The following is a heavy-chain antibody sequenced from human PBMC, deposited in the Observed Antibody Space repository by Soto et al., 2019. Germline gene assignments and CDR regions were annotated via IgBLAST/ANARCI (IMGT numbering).Heavy chain of an antibody. J-gene: IGHJ5*02. CDR3: VRDGSKSLRDWFDP. CDR2: VYATGTT. CDR1: GGSISKFY. Sequence: SETLSLTCNVSGGSISKFYWAWIRKTAGNGLEWMGRVYATGTTDYNPSLRSRVAMSVDISKKTFSLRLRSVTGADSGVYYRVRDGSKSLRDWFDPWGQGILVTVSS. V-gene: IGHV4-4*07.